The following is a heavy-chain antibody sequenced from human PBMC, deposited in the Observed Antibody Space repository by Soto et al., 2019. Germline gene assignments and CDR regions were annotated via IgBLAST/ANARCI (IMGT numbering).Heavy chain of an antibody. CDR3: ARGVDAGYSSSWRGFDP. CDR1: GFTFNNYA. V-gene: IGHV3-30*09. D-gene: IGHD6-13*01. Sequence: PGGSLRLSYAASGFTFNNYAMHWVRQAPGQGLEWVAVISYDEDNKYYADSVQGRFVISRDNSKSTLYLQMNSLRAEDTAVYFCARGVDAGYSSSWRGFDPWGQVNLVPVSP. J-gene: IGHJ5*02. CDR2: ISYDEDNK.